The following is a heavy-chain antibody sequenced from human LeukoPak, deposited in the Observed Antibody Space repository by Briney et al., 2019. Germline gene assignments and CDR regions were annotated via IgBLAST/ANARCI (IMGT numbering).Heavy chain of an antibody. V-gene: IGHV4-39*01. CDR1: GGSISSITYY. Sequence: KLSETLSLTCTVSGGSISSITYYWGWIRQHPGKGLEWIGSISYSGSTYYNPSLQSRVTISVDTSKNQLSLKLSSVTAADTAVYYCARRRYNYGACASDGRGQGAMGTVSS. CDR3: ARRRYNYGACASDG. CDR2: ISYSGST. D-gene: IGHD5-18*01. J-gene: IGHJ3*01.